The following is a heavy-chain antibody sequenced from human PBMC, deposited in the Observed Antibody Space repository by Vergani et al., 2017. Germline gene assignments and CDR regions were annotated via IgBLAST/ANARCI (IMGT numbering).Heavy chain of an antibody. D-gene: IGHD6-19*01. J-gene: IGHJ4*02. V-gene: IGHV1-69*04. CDR3: ARDKQWLVSYYFDY. CDR2: IIPILGIA. Sequence: QVQLVQSGAEVKKPGASVKVSCKASGGTFSSYAISWVRQAPGQGLEWMGRIIPILGIANYAQKFQGRVTITADKSTSTAYMELSSLRSEDTAVYYCARDKQWLVSYYFDYWGQGTLVTVSS. CDR1: GGTFSSYA.